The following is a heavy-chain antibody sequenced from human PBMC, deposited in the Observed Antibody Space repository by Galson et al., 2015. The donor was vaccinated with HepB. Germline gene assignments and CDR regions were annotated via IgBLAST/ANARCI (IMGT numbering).Heavy chain of an antibody. CDR2: IHHSGDT. CDR1: GGSISSRDFS. Sequence: TLSLTCAVSGGSISSRDFSWNWIRQPPGKGLEWIANIHHSGDTYYNPSLESRVPISVESSTNQFSLKLMSATAADTAVYFCARALRRFDYDKTGYYVDSFDFWGRGTMVTVSA. D-gene: IGHD3-22*01. CDR3: ARALRRFDYDKTGYYVDSFDF. V-gene: IGHV4-30-2*01. J-gene: IGHJ3*01.